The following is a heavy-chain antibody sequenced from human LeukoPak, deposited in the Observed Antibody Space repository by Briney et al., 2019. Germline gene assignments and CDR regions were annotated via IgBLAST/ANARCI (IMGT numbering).Heavy chain of an antibody. CDR2: TYYSGGT. CDR3: AGAGDFDS. V-gene: IGHV4-30-4*01. J-gene: IGHJ4*02. Sequence: SQTLSLTCTVSGVSITSGDYYWSWIRQPPGKGLEWIGFTYYSGGTYYNPSPKSRVTISADTSKNQFSLKLSSVTAADTAVYYCAGAGDFDSWGQGTLVTVSS. CDR1: GVSITSGDYY.